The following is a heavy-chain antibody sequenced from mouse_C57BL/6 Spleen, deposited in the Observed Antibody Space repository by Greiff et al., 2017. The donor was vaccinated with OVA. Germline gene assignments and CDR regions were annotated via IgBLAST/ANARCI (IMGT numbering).Heavy chain of an antibody. V-gene: IGHV2-4*01. Sequence: VQLQQSGPGLVQPSQSLSITCTVSGFSLTSYGVHWVRQPPGKGLEWLGVIWSGGSTDYNAAFISRLSISKDNSKSQVFFKMNSLQADDTAIYYCAKNNGYYDWYFDVWGTGTTVTVSS. CDR3: AKNNGYYDWYFDV. CDR1: GFSLTSYG. J-gene: IGHJ1*03. CDR2: IWSGGST. D-gene: IGHD2-3*01.